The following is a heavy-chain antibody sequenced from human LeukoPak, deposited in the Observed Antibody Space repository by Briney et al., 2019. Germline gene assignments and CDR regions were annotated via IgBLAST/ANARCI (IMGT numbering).Heavy chain of an antibody. CDR3: ARCGSYYADYYYMDV. V-gene: IGHV4-61*02. D-gene: IGHD1-26*01. Sequence: SETLSLTCTVSGGSISSGSYYWSWIRQPAGKGLEWIGRIYTSGSTNYNPSLKSRVTISVDTSKNQFSLKLSSVTAADTAVYYCARCGSYYADYYYMDVWGKGTTVTVSS. CDR1: GGSISSGSYY. J-gene: IGHJ6*03. CDR2: IYTSGST.